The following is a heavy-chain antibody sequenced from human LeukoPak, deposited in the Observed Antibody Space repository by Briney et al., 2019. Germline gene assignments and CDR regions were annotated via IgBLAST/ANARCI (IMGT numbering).Heavy chain of an antibody. D-gene: IGHD2-15*01. CDR1: GFTFRSYA. J-gene: IGHJ4*02. CDR3: AKQYCSGGSCYSGDHFDY. CDR2: TTGSGGST. V-gene: IGHV3-23*01. Sequence: GGSLRLSCAASGFTFRSYAMSWVRLAPGKGLEWVSATTGSGGSTYYADSVKGRFTISRDNSKNTLYLQMNSLRAEDAAVYYCAKQYCSGGSCYSGDHFDYWGQGTLVTVSS.